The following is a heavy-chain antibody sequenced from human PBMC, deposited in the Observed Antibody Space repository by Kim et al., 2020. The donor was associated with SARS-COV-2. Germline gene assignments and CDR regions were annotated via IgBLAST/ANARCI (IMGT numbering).Heavy chain of an antibody. D-gene: IGHD3-22*01. V-gene: IGHV3-74*01. Sequence: GGSLRLSCAASGFSFSSYWMHWVRQAPGMGLVWVSRIHDVDSSTNYADSVKGRFTISRDNAENTLYLQMNSLSVEDTAVYYCARSYYDSSGYFLDYWGQGTLVTVSS. CDR2: IHDVDSST. J-gene: IGHJ4*02. CDR1: GFSFSSYW. CDR3: ARSYYDSSGYFLDY.